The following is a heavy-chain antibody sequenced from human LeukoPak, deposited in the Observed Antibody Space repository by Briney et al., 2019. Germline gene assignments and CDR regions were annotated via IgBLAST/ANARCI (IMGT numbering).Heavy chain of an antibody. CDR1: GFTFSSYW. D-gene: IGHD2-2*01. CDR3: ARDLPGVVPAGPY. Sequence: GGSLRLSCAASGFTFSSYWMSWVRQAPGKGLEWVANIKQDGSEKYYVDSVKGRFTNSRDNAKNSLYLQMNSLRAEDTAVYYCARDLPGVVPAGPYWGQGTLVTVSS. CDR2: IKQDGSEK. J-gene: IGHJ4*02. V-gene: IGHV3-7*01.